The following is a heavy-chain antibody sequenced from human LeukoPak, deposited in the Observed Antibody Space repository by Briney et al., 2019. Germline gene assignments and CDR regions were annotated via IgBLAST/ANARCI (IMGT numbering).Heavy chain of an antibody. V-gene: IGHV3-21*01. CDR2: ISSSSSYI. J-gene: IGHJ4*02. Sequence: GGSLRLSCAASGFTFSSYGVSWVRQAPGKGLEWVSSISSSSSYIYYADSVKGRFTISRDNAKNSLYLQMNSLRGEDTAVYYCARDPREGPKGYWGQGTLVTVSS. CDR1: GFTFSSYG. CDR3: ARDPREGPKGY.